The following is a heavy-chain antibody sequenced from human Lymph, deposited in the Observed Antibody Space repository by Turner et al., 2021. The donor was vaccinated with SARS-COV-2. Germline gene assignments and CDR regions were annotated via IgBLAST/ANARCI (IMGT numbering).Heavy chain of an antibody. CDR1: GGSIRSSSYY. V-gene: IGHV4-39*01. CDR2: IYYSRSI. Sequence: QLPLQESGPGLVKPSETLYLACTVSGGSIRSSSYYWGWIRQPPGKGLEWIGSIYYSRSIDYIPSLKSRVTISVDTSKNQFSLKLTSVTAADTAVYYCARNDRVVVQSFDYWGQGTLITVSS. D-gene: IGHD2-15*01. CDR3: ARNDRVVVQSFDY. J-gene: IGHJ4*02.